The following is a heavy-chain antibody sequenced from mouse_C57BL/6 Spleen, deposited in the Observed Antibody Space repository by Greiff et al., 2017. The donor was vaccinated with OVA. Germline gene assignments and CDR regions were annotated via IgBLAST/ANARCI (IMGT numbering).Heavy chain of an antibody. D-gene: IGHD1-1*01. CDR3: AISLCYYGCFYGMYL. Sequence: VQLQQSGAELARPGASVKLSCKASGYTFTSYGISWVKQRTGPGLEWIGEIYPRSGNTYYNEKLKGKATLPADKSYSTEYMELRSLTSEDYAVYLCAISLCYYGCFYGMYLWGQGTSVTGSS. V-gene: IGHV1-81*01. J-gene: IGHJ4*01. CDR2: IYPRSGNT. CDR1: GYTFTSYG.